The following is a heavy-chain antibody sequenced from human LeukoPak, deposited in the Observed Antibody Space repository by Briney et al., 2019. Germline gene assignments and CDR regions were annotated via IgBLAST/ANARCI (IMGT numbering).Heavy chain of an antibody. CDR3: ARDLVVPAALPDAFDI. D-gene: IGHD2-2*01. J-gene: IGHJ3*02. CDR1: GYTFTSYY. Sequence: ASVTVSCKASGYTFTSYYMHWVRQAPGQGLEWMGIINPSGGSTSYAQKFQGRVTMTRDTSTSTVYMELSSLRSEDTAVYYCARDLVVPAALPDAFDIWGQGTMVTVSS. CDR2: INPSGGST. V-gene: IGHV1-46*01.